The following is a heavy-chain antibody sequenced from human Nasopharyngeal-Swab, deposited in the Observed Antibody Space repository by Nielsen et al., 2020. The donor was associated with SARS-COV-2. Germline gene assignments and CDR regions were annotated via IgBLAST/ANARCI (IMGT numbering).Heavy chain of an antibody. V-gene: IGHV3-53*01. CDR1: GFTASSNY. J-gene: IGHJ6*02. Sequence: GESLKISCAASGFTASSNYMSWVRQAPGKGLEWVSVIYSGGSTYYADSVKGRFTISRDNSKNTLYLQMNSLRAEDTAVYYCARDWYSSSGKRNYYGMDVWGQGTTVTVSS. CDR3: ARDWYSSSGKRNYYGMDV. CDR2: IYSGGST. D-gene: IGHD6-6*01.